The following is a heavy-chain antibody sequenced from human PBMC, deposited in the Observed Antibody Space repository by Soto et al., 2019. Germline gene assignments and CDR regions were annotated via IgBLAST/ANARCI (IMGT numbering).Heavy chain of an antibody. V-gene: IGHV4-31*01. J-gene: IGHJ4*02. Sequence: QVQLQESGPGLVKPSQTLSLTCTVSGGSISSGGYYWSWIRQHPGKGLEWIGYIYYSGSTYYNPSLKXXVXISXDTSRNQFSLKLSSVTAADTAVYYCARASGDSFDYWGQGTLVTVSS. CDR1: GGSISSGGYY. CDR3: ARASGDSFDY. CDR2: IYYSGST.